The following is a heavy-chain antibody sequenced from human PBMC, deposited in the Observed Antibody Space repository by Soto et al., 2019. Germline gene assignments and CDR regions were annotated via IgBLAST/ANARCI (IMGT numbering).Heavy chain of an antibody. J-gene: IGHJ3*02. CDR3: ARTYDGRGPNSGGYVFDI. CDR1: GGSISSYY. CDR2: IYYSGT. V-gene: IGHV4-59*01. D-gene: IGHD3-22*01. Sequence: PSETLSLTCSVSGGSISSYYWSWIRQPPGKGLEWIAYIYYSGTSYNPSLKSRVSISLDTSKNQFSLKLSSVTAADTAVYYCARTYDGRGPNSGGYVFDIWGQGTMVTVSS.